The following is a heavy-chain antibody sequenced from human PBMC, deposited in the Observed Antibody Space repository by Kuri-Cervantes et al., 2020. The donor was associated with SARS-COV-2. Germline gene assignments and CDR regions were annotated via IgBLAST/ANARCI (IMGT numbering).Heavy chain of an antibody. D-gene: IGHD1-26*01. CDR1: GFTFSSYA. J-gene: IGHJ5*02. CDR2: ISYDGSNK. Sequence: GESLKISCAASGFTFSSYAMHWVRQAPGKGLEWVAVISYDGSNKYYADSVKGRFTISRDNSKNTLYLQMNSLRAEDTAAYYCARAFGGSYFNWFDPWGQGTLVTVSS. CDR3: ARAFGGSYFNWFDP. V-gene: IGHV3-30*04.